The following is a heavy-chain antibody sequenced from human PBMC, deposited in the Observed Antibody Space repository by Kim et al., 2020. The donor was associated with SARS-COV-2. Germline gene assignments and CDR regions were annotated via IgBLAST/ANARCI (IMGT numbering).Heavy chain of an antibody. CDR3: AKDNSLGDIVVVPAAFDY. Sequence: GGSLRLSCAASGFTFGDYAMHWVRQAPGKGLEWVSGISWNSGNIGYADSVEGRFTISRDNAKNSLYLQMNSLRAEDTALYYCAKDNSLGDIVVVPAAFDYWGPGTLVTVSS. CDR2: ISWNSGNI. CDR1: GFTFGDYA. D-gene: IGHD2-2*01. J-gene: IGHJ4*02. V-gene: IGHV3-9*01.